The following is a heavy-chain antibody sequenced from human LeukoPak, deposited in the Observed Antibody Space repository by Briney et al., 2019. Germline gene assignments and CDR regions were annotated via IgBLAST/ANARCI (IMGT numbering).Heavy chain of an antibody. CDR3: ARWGYYDFWSGSTD. CDR2: IYSGGST. Sequence: GGSLRLSCAASGFTVSSNYMSWVRQAPGKGLEWVSVIYSGGSTYYADSVKGRFTISRDNSKNTLYLQMNSMRAEDTAVYYCARWGYYDFWSGSTDWGQGTLVTVSS. V-gene: IGHV3-66*02. J-gene: IGHJ4*02. CDR1: GFTVSSNY. D-gene: IGHD3-3*01.